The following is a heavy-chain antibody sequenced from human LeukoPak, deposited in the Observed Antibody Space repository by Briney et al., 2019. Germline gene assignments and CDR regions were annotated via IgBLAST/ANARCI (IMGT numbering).Heavy chain of an antibody. Sequence: ASVKVSCKASNYTFTSYGISWVRQAPGQGLEWVAWINAYNGGTNYAQKFQGRVTLTTDTYTSTAYLELKRLRSDDTAVSYYVRDGSGVWFDYWGQGTLITVSA. CDR3: VRDGSGVWFDY. V-gene: IGHV1-18*01. CDR1: NYTFTSYG. CDR2: INAYNGGT. J-gene: IGHJ4*02. D-gene: IGHD3-10*01.